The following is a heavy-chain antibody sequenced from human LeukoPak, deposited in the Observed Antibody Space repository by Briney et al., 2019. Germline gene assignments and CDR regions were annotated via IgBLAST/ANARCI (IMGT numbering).Heavy chain of an antibody. V-gene: IGHV3-48*03. CDR1: GFIFSVYE. CDR2: ISSSGTTT. CDR3: TTLPVASNFDY. Sequence: GGSLRLSCAASGFIFSVYEMHWVRQAPGKGLEWISDISSSGTTTYYADSVKGRFTISRDNAKNSLYLQMNSLRAEDTAVYYCTTLPVASNFDYWGQGTLVTVSS. D-gene: IGHD6-19*01. J-gene: IGHJ4*02.